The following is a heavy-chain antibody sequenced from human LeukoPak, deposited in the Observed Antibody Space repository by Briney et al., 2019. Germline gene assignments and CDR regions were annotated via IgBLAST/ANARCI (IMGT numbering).Heavy chain of an antibody. CDR3: ARGDIVPTIPLCDF. Sequence: GGSLRLSCAASGFTFNIYTMNWVRQAPGKGLEWVAVISSDGSVKYYADSVKGRFTISRDNSKNALYLQMNSLRVEDTAVYYCARGDIVPTIPLCDFWGQGTLVTVSS. D-gene: IGHD5-12*01. CDR2: ISSDGSVK. CDR1: GFTFNIYT. V-gene: IGHV3-30-3*01. J-gene: IGHJ4*02.